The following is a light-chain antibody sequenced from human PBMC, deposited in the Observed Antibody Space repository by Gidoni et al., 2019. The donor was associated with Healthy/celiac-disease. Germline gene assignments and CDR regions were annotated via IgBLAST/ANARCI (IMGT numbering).Light chain of an antibody. CDR3: QQYGSSPMYT. Sequence: EIVLTQSPGTLSLSPGERATLSCRAIQSVSSSYLAWYQQKPGKAPRLLIYGASSRATGIPDRFSGSGSGTDFTLTISRLEPEDFAVYYCQQYGSSPMYTFGQGTKLEIK. CDR1: QSVSSSY. CDR2: GAS. J-gene: IGKJ2*01. V-gene: IGKV3-20*01.